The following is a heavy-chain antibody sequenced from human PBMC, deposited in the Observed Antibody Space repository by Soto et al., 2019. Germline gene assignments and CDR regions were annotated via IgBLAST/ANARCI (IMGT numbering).Heavy chain of an antibody. D-gene: IGHD3-10*01. V-gene: IGHV1-2*04. CDR3: AREEGDSGGMEV. Sequence: ASVKVSFKASGYAFTGYYIHWVRQAPGQGLEWMGWINTNSGGTKYAQKFQGWVTMTRDTSINTAYMELSRLRSDDTVVYYCAREEGDSGGMEVWGQGTTVTVSS. CDR1: GYAFTGYY. J-gene: IGHJ6*02. CDR2: INTNSGGT.